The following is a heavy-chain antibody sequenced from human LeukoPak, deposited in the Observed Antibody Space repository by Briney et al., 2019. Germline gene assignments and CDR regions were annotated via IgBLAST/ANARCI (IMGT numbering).Heavy chain of an antibody. CDR1: GGTFSSYA. D-gene: IGHD2-2*01. CDR2: IIPIFGTA. V-gene: IGHV1-69*13. Sequence: ASVKVSCKASGGTFSSYAISWVRQAPGQGLEWMGGIIPIFGTANCAQKFQGRVTITADESTSTAYMELSSLRSEDTAVYYCAREFLNLRYCSSTSCPGTFDYWGQGTLVTVSS. J-gene: IGHJ4*02. CDR3: AREFLNLRYCSSTSCPGTFDY.